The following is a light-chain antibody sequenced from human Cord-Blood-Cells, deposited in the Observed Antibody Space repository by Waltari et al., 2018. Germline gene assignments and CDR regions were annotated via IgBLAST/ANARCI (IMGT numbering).Light chain of an antibody. CDR3: MQGTRWPPHPYT. CDR1: QSLVYSDGNTY. J-gene: IGKJ2*01. CDR2: QVS. V-gene: IGKV2-30*01. Sequence: DVVMTQSPLSLPVTLGQPASISCRSSQSLVYSDGNTYLNWFQQRPGQSPRRLIYQVSNRDPGVPDRFSGRGAGTDFTLKISRVEAEDVGVYYCMQGTRWPPHPYTFGQRTKLEIK.